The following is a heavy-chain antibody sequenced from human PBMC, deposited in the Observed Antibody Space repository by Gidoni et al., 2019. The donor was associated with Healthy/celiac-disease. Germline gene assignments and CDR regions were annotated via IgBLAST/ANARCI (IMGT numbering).Heavy chain of an antibody. CDR1: GGSISSSSYY. CDR2: IYYSGST. CDR3: ARDGARGLWFGE. V-gene: IGHV4-39*07. D-gene: IGHD3-10*01. Sequence: QLQLQESGPGLVKPSETLSLTCTVSGGSISSSSYYWGWIRQPPGKGLEWIGSIYYSGSTYYNPSLKSRVTISVDTSKNQFSLKLSSVTAADTAVYYCARDGARGLWFGEWGQGTLVTVSS. J-gene: IGHJ4*02.